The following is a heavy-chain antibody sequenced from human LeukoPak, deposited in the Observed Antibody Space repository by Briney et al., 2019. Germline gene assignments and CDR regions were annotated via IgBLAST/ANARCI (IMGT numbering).Heavy chain of an antibody. J-gene: IGHJ4*02. CDR1: GGTFSSYA. D-gene: IGHD3-16*02. CDR3: ARVGSIYDYVWGSYRPYYFDY. CDR2: MNPNSGNT. Sequence: GASVKVSCKASGGTFSSYAISWVRQATGQGLEWMGWMNPNSGNTGYAQKFQGRVTITRNTSISTAYMELSSLRSEDTAVYYCARVGSIYDYVWGSYRPYYFDYWGQGTLVTVSS. V-gene: IGHV1-8*03.